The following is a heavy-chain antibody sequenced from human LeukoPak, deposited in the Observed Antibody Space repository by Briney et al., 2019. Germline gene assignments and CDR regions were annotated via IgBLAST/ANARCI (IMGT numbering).Heavy chain of an antibody. CDR2: ICSDGSNT. V-gene: IGHV3-74*01. CDR1: GFTFSKYY. CDR3: LRVPY. J-gene: IGHJ4*02. Sequence: PGGSLRLSCAVSGFTFSKYYMHWVRQAPGKGLVWVSRICSDGSNTNYADSVKGRFTISRDNAKNTLYLQMNSLRGEDTAVYYCLRVPYWGQGALVTVSS.